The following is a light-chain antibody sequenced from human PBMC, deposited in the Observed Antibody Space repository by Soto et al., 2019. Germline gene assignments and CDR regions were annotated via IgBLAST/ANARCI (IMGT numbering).Light chain of an antibody. CDR1: QSLLHSNGYNY. Sequence: DSVMTQSPLSLPVTPGAPASISCRSSQSLLHSNGYNYLDWYLQKPGQSPQLLIYLGSNRASGVPDRFSGSGAGTDFTMKISRVEAEDVGVYYCMQVVHPYGFGQGTKLEIK. V-gene: IGKV2-28*01. CDR3: MQVVHPYG. CDR2: LGS. J-gene: IGKJ2*03.